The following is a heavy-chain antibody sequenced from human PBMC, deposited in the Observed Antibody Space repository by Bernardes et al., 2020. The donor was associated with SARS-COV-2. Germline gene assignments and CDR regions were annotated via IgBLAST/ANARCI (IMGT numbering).Heavy chain of an antibody. J-gene: IGHJ6*02. CDR1: GFTVRTNY. CDR2: IYSGGST. D-gene: IGHD3-16*01. Sequence: VGSLSLSCAVSGFTVRTNYLSWVRQAPGKGLEWVSVIYSGGSTYHADSVRGRFTISRDNSKNTLDLQMSSLRAEDTAVYYCARVEAGGTGYYGLDVWGQGTTVTVAS. CDR3: ARVEAGGTGYYGLDV. V-gene: IGHV3-66*01.